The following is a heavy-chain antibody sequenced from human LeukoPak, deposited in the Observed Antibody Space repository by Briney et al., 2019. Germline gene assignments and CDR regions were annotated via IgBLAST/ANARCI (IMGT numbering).Heavy chain of an antibody. CDR1: GFTFSSYA. CDR2: VSHGDGST. Sequence: GGSLRLSCAASGFTFSSYAMNWVRQVPGKGLEWVSAVSHGDGSTFYADSVKGRFIISRDNSKNTLYLQMNSLSAEDTAIYYCARKSLATRAMDFWGQGTLVTVPS. J-gene: IGHJ4*02. CDR3: ARKSLATRAMDF. D-gene: IGHD6-6*01. V-gene: IGHV3-23*01.